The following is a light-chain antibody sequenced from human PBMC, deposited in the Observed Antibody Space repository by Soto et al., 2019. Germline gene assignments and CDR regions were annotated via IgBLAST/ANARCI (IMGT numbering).Light chain of an antibody. V-gene: IGLV1-40*01. CDR2: GNS. J-gene: IGLJ3*02. Sequence: QSVLTQPPSVSGAPGQRVTISCTGSSSNIGAGYDVHWYQQLPGTAPKLLIYGNSNRPSGVPDRFSGSKSGTSASLAITGLQAEYEADYYCQSYDSSLTGWVFGGGTKVTVL. CDR3: QSYDSSLTGWV. CDR1: SSNIGAGYD.